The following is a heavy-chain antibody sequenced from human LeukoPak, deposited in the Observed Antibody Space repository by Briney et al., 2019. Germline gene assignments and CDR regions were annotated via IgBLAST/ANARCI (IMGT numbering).Heavy chain of an antibody. Sequence: GGSLRLSCAASGFTVSSNYMSWVRQAPGKGLEWVSVIYSGGSTYYADSVKGRFSISRDNSKNTLYLQMNSLRAEDTAVYYCARNLSPWETRNPDAFDIWGQGTMVTVSS. CDR1: GFTVSSNY. V-gene: IGHV3-53*01. J-gene: IGHJ3*02. D-gene: IGHD1-14*01. CDR2: IYSGGST. CDR3: ARNLSPWETRNPDAFDI.